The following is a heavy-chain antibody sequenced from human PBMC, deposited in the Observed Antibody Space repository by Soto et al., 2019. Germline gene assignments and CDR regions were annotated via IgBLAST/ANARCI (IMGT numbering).Heavy chain of an antibody. CDR2: IIPIFGTA. D-gene: IGHD6-6*01. J-gene: IGHJ4*02. CDR3: ASGTLDGYISSSQYFFDY. CDR1: GGTFSSYA. Sequence: ASVKVSCKASGGTFSSYAISWVRQAPGQGLEWMGGIIPIFGTANYAQKFQGGVTITADESTSTAYVELSSLRSEDAAVCLFASGTLDGYISSSQYFFDYWGQGTLVTVSS. V-gene: IGHV1-69*13.